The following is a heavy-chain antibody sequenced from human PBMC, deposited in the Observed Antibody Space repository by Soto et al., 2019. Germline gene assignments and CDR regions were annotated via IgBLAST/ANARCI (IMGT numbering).Heavy chain of an antibody. CDR1: GFSVSSNY. CDR3: AREAVFGLTMHHYHYMDV. J-gene: IGHJ6*03. CDR2: VYRSGDT. Sequence: GGSLRLSCAASGFSVSSNYMSWIRQAPEKGLEWVSVVYRSGDTNYADSMKGRFTISRDTSKNTLYLHMNSLRADDTAVYYCAREAVFGLTMHHYHYMDVCGKGTTVTVSS. V-gene: IGHV3-66*01. D-gene: IGHD3-3*01.